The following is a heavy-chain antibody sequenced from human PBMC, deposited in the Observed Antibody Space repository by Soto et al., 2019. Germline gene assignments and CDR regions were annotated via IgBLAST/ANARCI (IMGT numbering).Heavy chain of an antibody. CDR3: ARWDTYYDFWSGYSDYYYYGMDV. CDR2: IIPIFGTA. D-gene: IGHD3-3*01. J-gene: IGHJ6*02. Sequence: SVNVSCKASGCTFSSYAISCVRQAPGQVLEWMGGIIPIFGTANYAQKFQGRVTITADKSTSTAYMELSSLRSEDTAVYYCARWDTYYDFWSGYSDYYYYGMDVWGQGTTVTVSS. V-gene: IGHV1-69*06. CDR1: GCTFSSYA.